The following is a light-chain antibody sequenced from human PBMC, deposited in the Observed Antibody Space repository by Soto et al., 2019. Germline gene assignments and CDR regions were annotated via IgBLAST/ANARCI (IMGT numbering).Light chain of an antibody. J-gene: IGKJ1*01. Sequence: EIVLTQSPGTLALSPGERATLSCRASQSVSSTYIAWYQQKPGQAPRLRIYGASNRATGIPDRFSGSGSGTDFTVTISRLEPEDFAVYYCQQYGGSRWTFGQGTRVDI. CDR3: QQYGGSRWT. V-gene: IGKV3-20*01. CDR2: GAS. CDR1: QSVSSTY.